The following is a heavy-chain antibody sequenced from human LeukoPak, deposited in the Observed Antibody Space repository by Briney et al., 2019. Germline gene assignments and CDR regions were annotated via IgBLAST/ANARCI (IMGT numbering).Heavy chain of an antibody. CDR1: RFSLRTNY. CDR3: ARTFLSGDGYKVGYFYY. Sequence: GGSLRLSCALSRFSLRTNYMRWVRQAPRAGPEGVSLLYSSGSTYYTDSAKARFTSSRVNSQNTLYLHMNSLSAEDTAVYYCARTFLSGDGYKVGYFYYWGQGTLVTVSS. J-gene: IGHJ4*02. CDR2: LYSSGST. V-gene: IGHV3-53*01. D-gene: IGHD5-24*01.